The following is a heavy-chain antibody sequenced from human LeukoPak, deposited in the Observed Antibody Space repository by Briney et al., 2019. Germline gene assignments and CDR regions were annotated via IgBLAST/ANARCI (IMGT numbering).Heavy chain of an antibody. CDR1: GYTFTSYY. D-gene: IGHD2-15*01. CDR2: INPSGGST. CDR3: ARGRSVLSKYYYYYMDV. Sequence: GASVKVSCKASGYTFTSYYMHWVRQAPGQGLEWMGIINPSGGSTSYAQKFQGRVTMTRDTSISTAYMELSRLRSDDTAVYYCARGRSVLSKYYYYYMDVWGKGTTVTVSS. J-gene: IGHJ6*03. V-gene: IGHV1-46*01.